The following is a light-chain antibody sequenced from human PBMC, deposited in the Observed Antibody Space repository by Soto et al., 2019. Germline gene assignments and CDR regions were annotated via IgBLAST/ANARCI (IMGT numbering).Light chain of an antibody. Sequence: QSVLAQPASVSGSPGQSIAISCTGTSSDVGAYNYVSWYQQYPGKAPKLVIFDVSYRPSGVSTRFSGSKSGNTASLTISGLQAEDEADYYCKSSTTSDTYVFGTGTKVTVL. V-gene: IGLV2-14*03. CDR1: SSDVGAYNY. CDR3: KSSTTSDTYV. CDR2: DVS. J-gene: IGLJ1*01.